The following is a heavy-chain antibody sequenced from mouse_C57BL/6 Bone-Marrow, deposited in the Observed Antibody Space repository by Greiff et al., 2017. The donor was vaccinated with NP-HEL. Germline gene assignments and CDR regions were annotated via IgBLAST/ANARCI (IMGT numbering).Heavy chain of an antibody. CDR2: INNDGSST. Sequence: EVQRVESEGGLVQPGSSMKLSCTASGFTFSDYYMAWVRQVPEKGLEWVANINNDGSSTYYLDSLKSRFIISRDNAKNNLYLQMSSLKSEDTATYYCAREWGLRRRTYARDYWGQGTSVTVSS. D-gene: IGHD2-4*01. V-gene: IGHV5-16*01. CDR1: GFTFSDYY. J-gene: IGHJ4*01. CDR3: AREWGLRRRTYARDY.